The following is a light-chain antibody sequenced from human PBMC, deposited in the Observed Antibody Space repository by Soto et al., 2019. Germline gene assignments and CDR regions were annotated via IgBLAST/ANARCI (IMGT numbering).Light chain of an antibody. CDR1: QSVSSN. Sequence: EIXMTXXPATLSVSPGERVTLSCRASQSVSSNLAWYQHKPGQAPRLLIYGASTRATGIPARFSGSGSGTEFTLTISSLQSEDFAVYYCQQYNNWPPLTFGGGTKVEIK. CDR2: GAS. V-gene: IGKV3-15*01. CDR3: QQYNNWPPLT. J-gene: IGKJ4*01.